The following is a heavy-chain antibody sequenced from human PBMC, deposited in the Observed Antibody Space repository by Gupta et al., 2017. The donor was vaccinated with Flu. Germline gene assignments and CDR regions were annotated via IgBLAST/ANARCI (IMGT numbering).Heavy chain of an antibody. Sequence: QVQIHQWGAGLFKPSETLSLTCGVSGGSLRHAFWSWIRQPPGKGLEWIGEINQSRSTTYNPSLESRVTISVDSSKDEFYLKLTSVTAADTAVYFCARTVKPLVRGIHSPRHRWFDPWGHGALVTVSS. D-gene: IGHD3-10*01. CDR1: GGSLRHAF. CDR2: INQSRST. CDR3: ARTVKPLVRGIHSPRHRWFDP. J-gene: IGHJ5*02. V-gene: IGHV4-34*01.